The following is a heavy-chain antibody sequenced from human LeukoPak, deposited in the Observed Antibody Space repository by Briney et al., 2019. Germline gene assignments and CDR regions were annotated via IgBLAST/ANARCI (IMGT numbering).Heavy chain of an antibody. D-gene: IGHD6-13*01. V-gene: IGHV3-23*01. Sequence: GGSLRLSCAASAFTFSSYAMSWVRQAPGKGLKWVSAISGSGGSTYYADSVKGRFTISRDNSKNTLYLQMNSMRAEDTAVYYCAKARYSSSWAFDYWGQGTLVTVSS. CDR1: AFTFSSYA. CDR2: ISGSGGST. J-gene: IGHJ4*02. CDR3: AKARYSSSWAFDY.